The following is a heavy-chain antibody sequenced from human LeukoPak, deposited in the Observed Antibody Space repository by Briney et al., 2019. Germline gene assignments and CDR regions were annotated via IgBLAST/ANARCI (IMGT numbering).Heavy chain of an antibody. CDR2: IYHSGST. CDR3: ARRVVGAYDY. D-gene: IGHD1-26*01. CDR1: GYSISSGYY. J-gene: IGHJ4*02. Sequence: SETLSLTCAVSGYSISSGYYWGWIRQPPGKGLEWIGSIYHSGSTYYNPSLKGRVTISVDTSKNQFSLKLSSVTAADTAVYCCARRVVGAYDYWGQGTLVTVSS. V-gene: IGHV4-38-2*01.